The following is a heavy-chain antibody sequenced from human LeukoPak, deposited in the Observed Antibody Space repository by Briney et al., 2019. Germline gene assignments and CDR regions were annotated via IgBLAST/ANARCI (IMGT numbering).Heavy chain of an antibody. J-gene: IGHJ1*01. Sequence: ASVKVSCKTSGYAFTGYYMHWVRQAPGQGLEWMGWINPNSGDTNFAQKFQGRVTMTRDTSISTVYMELSRLRSDDAAVFFCARGYYDSSDFEYFQHWGQGTLVTVSS. CDR3: ARGYYDSSDFEYFQH. CDR1: GYAFTGYY. V-gene: IGHV1-2*02. CDR2: INPNSGDT. D-gene: IGHD3-22*01.